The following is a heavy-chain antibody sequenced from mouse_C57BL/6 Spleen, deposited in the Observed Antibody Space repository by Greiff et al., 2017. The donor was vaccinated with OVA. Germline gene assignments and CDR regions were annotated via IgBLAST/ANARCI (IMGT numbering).Heavy chain of an antibody. Sequence: EVQLVESGGGLVKPGGSLKLSCAASGFTFSDYGMHWVRQAPEKGLEWVAYISSGSSTIYYADTVKGRFTISRDNAKNTLFLQMTSLRSEDTAMYYCARGVLYGSRRGYAMDFWGQGTSVTVSS. CDR2: ISSGSSTI. CDR1: GFTFSDYG. J-gene: IGHJ4*01. D-gene: IGHD1-1*01. CDR3: ARGVLYGSRRGYAMDF. V-gene: IGHV5-17*01.